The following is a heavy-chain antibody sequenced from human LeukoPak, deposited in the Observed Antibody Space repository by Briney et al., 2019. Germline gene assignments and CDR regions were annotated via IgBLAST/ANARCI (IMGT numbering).Heavy chain of an antibody. J-gene: IGHJ4*02. CDR3: ARDRDRLGDLSVFDY. D-gene: IGHD3-16*02. CDR1: GFTLSDYY. CDR2: ISSSSSTI. Sequence: GGSLPLSCPASGFTLSDYYMSWIGQAPAKGLDWVSYISSSSSTIYYADSVKGRFTISRDNAKNSLYLQMNSLRAEDTAVYYCARDRDRLGDLSVFDYWGQGTLVTVSS. V-gene: IGHV3-11*01.